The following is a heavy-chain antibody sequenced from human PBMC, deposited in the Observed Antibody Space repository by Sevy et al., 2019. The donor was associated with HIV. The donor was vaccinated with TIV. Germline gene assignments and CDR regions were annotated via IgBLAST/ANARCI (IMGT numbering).Heavy chain of an antibody. CDR1: GGTFTTSG. V-gene: IGHV1-69*13. D-gene: IGHD6-19*01. Sequence: ASVKVSCKASGGTFTTSGISWVRQVPGQGLEWMGGIIPILGTTNYAQKFQYRVTITADQSTTTAYMELSSLRSEDTAVYYCARGRGNGWYYFDYWGLETLVTVS. J-gene: IGHJ4*02. CDR2: IIPILGTT. CDR3: ARGRGNGWYYFDY.